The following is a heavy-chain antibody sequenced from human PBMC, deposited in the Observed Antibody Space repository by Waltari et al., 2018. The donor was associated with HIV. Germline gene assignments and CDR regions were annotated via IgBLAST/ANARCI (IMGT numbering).Heavy chain of an antibody. CDR3: ARASHYFEFSTFDGDYYFDL. D-gene: IGHD3-9*01. CDR1: GFSVSNHW. J-gene: IGHJ4*02. Sequence: VQLVESGGGSIKSGGSLRLSCAASGFSVSNHWMEWVRQGPGRGLVLLGRINSDGGTREYADAVKGRFVITRDNARNTVYLQVNSLRVEDTAVYYCARASHYFEFSTFDGDYYFDLWGRGTRVAVSS. CDR2: INSDGGTR. V-gene: IGHV3-74*01.